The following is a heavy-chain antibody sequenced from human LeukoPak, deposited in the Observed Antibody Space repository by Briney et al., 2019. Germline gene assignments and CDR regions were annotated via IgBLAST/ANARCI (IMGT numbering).Heavy chain of an antibody. Sequence: SVKVSCKASGGTFSSYAFSWVRQAPGRGLEWMGGIIPIFGTANYAQKFQGRVTITTDESTSTAYMELSSLRSEDTAVYYCARGGIAAAGASDYWGQGTLVTVSS. CDR3: ARGGIAAAGASDY. CDR2: IIPIFGTA. J-gene: IGHJ4*02. V-gene: IGHV1-69*05. CDR1: GGTFSSYA. D-gene: IGHD6-13*01.